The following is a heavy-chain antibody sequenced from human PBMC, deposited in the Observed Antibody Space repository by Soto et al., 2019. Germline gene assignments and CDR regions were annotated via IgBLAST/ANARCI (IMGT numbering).Heavy chain of an antibody. J-gene: IGHJ6*03. CDR1: GFTFSSYS. V-gene: IGHV3-48*01. Sequence: EVQLVESGGGLVQPGGSLRLSCAASGFTFSSYSMNWVRQAAGKGLEWVSYISSSSSTIFYADSVKGRFTISRDNAKNSLFLQRDSLRGEDTAVYYCAGTQDGSGSRRSLWGPEIPSYRYYMDVWGNGTTVTVSS. D-gene: IGHD3-10*01. CDR3: AGTQDGSGSRRSLWGPEIPSYRYYMDV. CDR2: ISSSSSTI.